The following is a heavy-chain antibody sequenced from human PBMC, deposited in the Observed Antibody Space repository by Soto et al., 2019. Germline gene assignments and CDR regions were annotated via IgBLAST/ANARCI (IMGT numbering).Heavy chain of an antibody. CDR3: ATAVGGS. V-gene: IGHV3-15*01. J-gene: IGHJ4*02. CDR2: IKSVTNGATT. Sequence: EVQLVESGGGLVKPGGSLRLSCAASGFSFSNAWMSWVRQAPGKGLEWVGRIKSVTNGATTDYAAPVKGRFTMSRDESKNTLYLQMNSLKSEDTAVYYCATAVGGSWGQGTLVTVST. CDR1: GFSFSNAW. D-gene: IGHD5-12*01.